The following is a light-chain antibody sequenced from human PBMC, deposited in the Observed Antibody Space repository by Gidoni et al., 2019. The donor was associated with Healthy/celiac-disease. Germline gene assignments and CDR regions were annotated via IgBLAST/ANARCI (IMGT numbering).Light chain of an antibody. CDR3: SSYTSSSTLYV. CDR2: DVS. J-gene: IGLJ1*01. CDR1: SSDVGGYNY. V-gene: IGLV2-14*01. Sequence: SALTQPASVSGSPAQSITISCTGTSSDVGGYNYVSWYQQHPGKAPKLMIYDVSKRPSGVSDRFSGSKSGNTASLTISGLQAEDEADYYCSSYTSSSTLYVFGTGTKVTVL.